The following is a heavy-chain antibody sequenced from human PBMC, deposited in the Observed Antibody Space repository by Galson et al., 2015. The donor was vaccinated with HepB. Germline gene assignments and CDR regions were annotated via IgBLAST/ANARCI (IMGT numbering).Heavy chain of an antibody. V-gene: IGHV4-59*12. J-gene: IGHJ4*02. CDR2: IYYSGST. D-gene: IGHD6-6*01. CDR3: ARRARGRSREAARTLPALDY. Sequence: LSLTCTVSGGSISSYYWSWIRQPPGKGLEWIGYIYYSGSTNYNPSLKSRVTISVDTSKNQFSLKLSSVTAADTAVYYCARRARGRSREAARTLPALDYWGQGTLVTVSS. CDR1: GGSISSYY.